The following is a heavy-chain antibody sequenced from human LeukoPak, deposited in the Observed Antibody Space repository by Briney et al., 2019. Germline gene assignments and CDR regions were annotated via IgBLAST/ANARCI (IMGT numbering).Heavy chain of an antibody. J-gene: IGHJ4*02. CDR3: ARESWLGESRGHEN. D-gene: IGHD3-10*01. Sequence: ASVKVSCKASGYTFTGYYMHWVRQAPGQGLEWMGWINPNSGGTNYAQKFQGRVTMTRDTSISTAYMELSRLRSDDTAVYYCARESWLGESRGHENWGQGTLVTVSS. CDR2: INPNSGGT. V-gene: IGHV1-2*02. CDR1: GYTFTGYY.